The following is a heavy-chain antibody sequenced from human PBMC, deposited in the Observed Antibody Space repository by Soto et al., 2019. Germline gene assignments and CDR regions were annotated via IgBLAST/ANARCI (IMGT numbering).Heavy chain of an antibody. CDR1: GGTFSSYT. Sequence: GASVKVSCKASGGTFSSYTISWVRQAPGQGLEWMGRIIPILGIANYAQKFQGRVTITADKSTSTAYMELSSLRSEDTAVYYCARGVYTMVRGVTNWFDPWGQRTLVTVSS. CDR3: ARGVYTMVRGVTNWFDP. J-gene: IGHJ5*02. D-gene: IGHD3-10*01. CDR2: IIPILGIA. V-gene: IGHV1-69*02.